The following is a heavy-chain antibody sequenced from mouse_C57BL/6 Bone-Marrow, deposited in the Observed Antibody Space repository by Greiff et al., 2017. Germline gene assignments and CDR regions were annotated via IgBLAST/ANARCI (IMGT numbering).Heavy chain of an antibody. CDR3: ARDYYGSSYYFDY. Sequence: QVQLQQPGAELVMPGASVKLSCKASGYTFTSYWMHWVKQRPGQGLEWIGGIDPSDSYTNYNQKFKGKSTLTVDKYSSTAYMQLSSLTSDDSAVYYCARDYYGSSYYFDYGGQGTTLTVSS. J-gene: IGHJ2*01. CDR2: IDPSDSYT. V-gene: IGHV1-69*01. CDR1: GYTFTSYW. D-gene: IGHD1-1*01.